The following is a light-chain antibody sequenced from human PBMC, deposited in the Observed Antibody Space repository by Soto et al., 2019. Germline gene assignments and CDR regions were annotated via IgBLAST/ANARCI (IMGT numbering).Light chain of an antibody. CDR2: DAS. J-gene: IGKJ1*01. Sequence: DIQMTPSPSTLSASVGDRVTITCRASQNINTWLAWYQQKPGKAPNLLIYDASSLQSGVPSRFSGSGSGTAFTLTISSLQPDDFATFYCQQYNSYPWTFGQGTKVDIK. CDR3: QQYNSYPWT. V-gene: IGKV1-5*01. CDR1: QNINTW.